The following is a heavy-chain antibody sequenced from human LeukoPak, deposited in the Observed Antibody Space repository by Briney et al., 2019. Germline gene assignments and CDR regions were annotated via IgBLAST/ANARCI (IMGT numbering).Heavy chain of an antibody. CDR1: GFTFSGYS. V-gene: IGHV3-21*01. D-gene: IGHD3-10*01. CDR3: ARVAHYYGSGSYYLDY. CDR2: IRSGSSYI. Sequence: GGSLRLSCAASGFTFSGYSMNWVRQAPGKGLEWVSSIRSGSSYIYYADSVKGRFTISRDNAKNSLYLQMNSLRAEDTAVYYCARVAHYYGSGSYYLDYWGQGTLVTVSS. J-gene: IGHJ4*02.